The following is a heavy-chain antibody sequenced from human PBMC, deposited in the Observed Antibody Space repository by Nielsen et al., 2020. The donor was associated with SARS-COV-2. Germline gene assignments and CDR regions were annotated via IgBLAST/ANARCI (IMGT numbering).Heavy chain of an antibody. CDR3: ARDAPGWENNSFDS. CDR2: INFDGTGT. Sequence: GESLKISCTASGFTFTAYWMHWVRQAPGKGLMWVSHINFDGTGTSYADSVRGRFTISRDNAKSTVYLQMNSLRTEDSAVYYCARDAPGWENNSFDSWGQGTLVIVSS. CDR1: GFTFTAYW. D-gene: IGHD6-19*01. J-gene: IGHJ5*01. V-gene: IGHV3-74*01.